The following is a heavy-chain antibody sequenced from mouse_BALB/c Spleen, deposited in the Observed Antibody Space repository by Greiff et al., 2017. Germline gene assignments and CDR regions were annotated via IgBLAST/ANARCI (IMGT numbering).Heavy chain of an antibody. D-gene: IGHD2-14*01. J-gene: IGHJ2*01. Sequence: EVQRVESGGGLVKPGGSLKLSCAASGFTFSSYAMSWVRQTPEKRLEWVATISSGGSYTYYPDSVKGRFTISRDNAKNTLYLHMSSLRSEDTAMYYCARQRYDRAPYFDYWGQGTTLTVSS. CDR1: GFTFSSYA. CDR2: ISSGGSYT. CDR3: ARQRYDRAPYFDY. V-gene: IGHV5-9-3*01.